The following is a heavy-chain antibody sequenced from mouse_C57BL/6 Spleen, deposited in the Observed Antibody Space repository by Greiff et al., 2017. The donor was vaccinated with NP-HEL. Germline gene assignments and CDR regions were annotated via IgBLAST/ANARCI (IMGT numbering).Heavy chain of an antibody. Sequence: QVQLQQSGAELVMPGASVKLSCKASGYTFTSYWMHWVKQRPGQGLEWIGEIDPSDSYTNYNQKFKGKSTLTVDKSSSTAYMQLSSLTSEDSAVYYCAILRRGYAMDYWGQGTSVTVSS. V-gene: IGHV1-69*01. CDR1: GYTFTSYW. J-gene: IGHJ4*01. D-gene: IGHD2-12*01. CDR3: AILRRGYAMDY. CDR2: IDPSDSYT.